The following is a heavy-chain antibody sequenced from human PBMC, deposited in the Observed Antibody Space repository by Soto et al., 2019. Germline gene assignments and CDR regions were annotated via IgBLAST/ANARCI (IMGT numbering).Heavy chain of an antibody. V-gene: IGHV1-2*04. J-gene: IGHJ3*02. CDR1: GYTFTGYY. CDR3: ARGGGPMVRGVNDAFDI. CDR2: INPNSGGT. Sequence: QVQLVQSGAEVKKPGASVKVSCKASGYTFTGYYMHWVRQAPGQGLEWMGWINPNSGGTNYAQKFQGWVTMTRDTSISTAYMELSRLRSDDTAVYYGARGGGPMVRGVNDAFDIWGQGTMVTVSS. D-gene: IGHD3-10*01.